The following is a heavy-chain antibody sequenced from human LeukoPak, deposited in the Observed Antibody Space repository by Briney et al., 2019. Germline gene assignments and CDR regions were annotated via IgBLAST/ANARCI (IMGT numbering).Heavy chain of an antibody. CDR3: AKDIGYSYGHGAFDY. CDR1: EFTFDAYA. D-gene: IGHD5-18*01. V-gene: IGHV3-9*01. J-gene: IGHJ4*02. CDR2: ISWNSGSI. Sequence: GRSLRLSCAASEFTFDAYAMHWVRQAPGKGLEWVSGISWNSGSIGYADSVKGRFTISRDNARNSLYLQMNSLRAEDTALYYCAKDIGYSYGHGAFDYWGQGTLVTVSS.